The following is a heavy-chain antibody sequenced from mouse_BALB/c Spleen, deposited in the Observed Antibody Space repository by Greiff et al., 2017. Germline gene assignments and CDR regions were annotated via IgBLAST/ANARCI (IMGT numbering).Heavy chain of an antibody. CDR1: GYTFTSYW. V-gene: IGHV1-69*02. D-gene: IGHD2-14*01. CDR3: ARVGLGYGYYAMDY. Sequence: QVQLKQPGAELVKPGAPVKLSCKASGYTFTSYWMNWVKQRPGRGLEWIGRIDPSDSETHYNQKFKDKATLTVDKSSSTAYIQLSSLTSEDSAVYYCARVGLGYGYYAMDYWGQGTSVTVSS. J-gene: IGHJ4*01. CDR2: IDPSDSET.